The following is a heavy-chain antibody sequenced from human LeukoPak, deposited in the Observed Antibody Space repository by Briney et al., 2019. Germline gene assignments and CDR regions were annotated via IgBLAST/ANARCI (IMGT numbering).Heavy chain of an antibody. CDR2: IYSGGST. CDR1: GFTVSSNY. Sequence: SGGSLRLSCAASGFTVSSNYMSWVRQAPGKGLEWVSVIYSGGSTYYADSVKGRFTISRDNSKNTLYLQMNSLRAEDTAVYYCARLVDTAMVRGFDYWGQGTLVTVSS. V-gene: IGHV3-53*01. CDR3: ARLVDTAMVRGFDY. J-gene: IGHJ4*02. D-gene: IGHD5-18*01.